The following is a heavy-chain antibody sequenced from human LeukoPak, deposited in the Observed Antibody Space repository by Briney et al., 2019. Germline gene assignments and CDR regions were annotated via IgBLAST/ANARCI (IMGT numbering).Heavy chain of an antibody. Sequence: GRSLRLSCTASGFGFSSYGIHWVRQTPGKGLEWVALVSYDGSNKDYADSVKGRFTISRDNSKNTVYLQINSLRAEDTAVYYCAREMGSVYFDYWGQGTLVTVSS. CDR2: VSYDGSNK. V-gene: IGHV3-33*01. CDR3: AREMGSVYFDY. D-gene: IGHD3-10*01. CDR1: GFGFSSYG. J-gene: IGHJ4*02.